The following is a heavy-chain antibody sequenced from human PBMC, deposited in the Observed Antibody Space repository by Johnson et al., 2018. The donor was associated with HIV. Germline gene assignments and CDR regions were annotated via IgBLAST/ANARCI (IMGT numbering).Heavy chain of an antibody. CDR2: INWNGGNT. CDR3: AKGYGSGSYYNGNAFDI. Sequence: MQLVESGGGVVQPGRSLTLSCAASGFTFSDYGMSWIRQLPGKGLEWVSGINWNGGNTDYGDSVKGRFTISRDNAKNSLYVQMNSLRVEDTALYYCAKGYGSGSYYNGNAFDIWGQGTMVTVSS. CDR1: GFTFSDYG. V-gene: IGHV3-20*04. D-gene: IGHD3-10*01. J-gene: IGHJ3*02.